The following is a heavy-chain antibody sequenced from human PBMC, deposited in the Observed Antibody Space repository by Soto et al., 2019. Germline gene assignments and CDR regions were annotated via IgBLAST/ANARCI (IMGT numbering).Heavy chain of an antibody. Sequence: QVQLVQSGAEVKKPGSSVKVSCKASGGTFSSYAISWVRQAPGQGLEWMGGIIPIFGTANYAQKLQGRVTIPADESTSKAYMELSSLRSEDTAVYYCARGKDGYTPTPVYYYHYGMDVWGQGTTVTVSS. V-gene: IGHV1-69*12. CDR3: ARGKDGYTPTPVYYYHYGMDV. J-gene: IGHJ6*02. D-gene: IGHD5-12*01. CDR2: IIPIFGTA. CDR1: GGTFSSYA.